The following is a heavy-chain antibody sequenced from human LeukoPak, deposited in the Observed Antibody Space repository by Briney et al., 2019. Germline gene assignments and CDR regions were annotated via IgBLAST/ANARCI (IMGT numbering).Heavy chain of an antibody. CDR1: VCSIRSYY. Sequence: SETLSLTCTVSVCSIRSYYRSWIRQPAGKGLEWIGRIYTSGSTNYNPSLKSRVTISVDKSKNQFSLKLSSVTAADTAGYYCARDTHFQHWGQGTLVTVSS. CDR2: IYTSGST. J-gene: IGHJ1*01. CDR3: ARDTHFQH. V-gene: IGHV4-4*07.